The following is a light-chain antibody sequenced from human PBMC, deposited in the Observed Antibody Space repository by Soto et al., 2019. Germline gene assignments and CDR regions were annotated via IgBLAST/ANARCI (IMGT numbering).Light chain of an antibody. CDR3: QHYNYWPYT. Sequence: EVVLTQSPVTLYLSPADIATIYCRASQSVSSYLAWYQQKPGQAPRLLIYDASTRATGVPARFSGSGSGTDFTLTISSLQSEDFAVYYCQHYNYWPYTFGQGTKVDI. CDR1: QSVSSY. V-gene: IGKV3-15*01. CDR2: DAS. J-gene: IGKJ2*01.